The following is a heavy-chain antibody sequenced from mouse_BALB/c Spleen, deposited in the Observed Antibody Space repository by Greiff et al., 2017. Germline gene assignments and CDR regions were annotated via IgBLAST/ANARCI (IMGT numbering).Heavy chain of an antibody. D-gene: IGHD2-4*01. J-gene: IGHJ2*01. Sequence: QVQLKESGPGLVQPSQSLSITCTVSGFSLTSYGVHWVRQSPGKGLEWLGVIWSGGSTDYNAAFISRLSISKDNSKSQVFFKMNSLQANDTAIYYCARNKGYYDYSYYFDYWGQGTTLTVSS. CDR1: GFSLTSYG. CDR2: IWSGGST. V-gene: IGHV2-2*02. CDR3: ARNKGYYDYSYYFDY.